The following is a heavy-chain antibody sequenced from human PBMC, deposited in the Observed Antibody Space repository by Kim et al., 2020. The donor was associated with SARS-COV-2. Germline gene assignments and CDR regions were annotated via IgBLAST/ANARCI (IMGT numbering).Heavy chain of an antibody. CDR3: ARRENDVGSCTTSTGLHSFDY. Sequence: SGPTLVNPTQTLTLTCSFSGFSLSTSGMCVNWIRQPPGKALEWLARIDWDNDKYYSASLKTRLTISKDTSKNQAVLTMTNMDPVDTATYYCARRENDVGSCTTSTGLHSFDYWGQGTLVTVSS. D-gene: IGHD2-8*01. CDR1: GFSLSTSGMC. CDR2: IDWDNDK. V-gene: IGHV2-70*11. J-gene: IGHJ4*02.